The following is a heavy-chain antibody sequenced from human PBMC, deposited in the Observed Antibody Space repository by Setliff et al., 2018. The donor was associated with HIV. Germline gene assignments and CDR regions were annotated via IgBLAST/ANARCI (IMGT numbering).Heavy chain of an antibody. CDR3: ARGNGGY. CDR1: GYTFTSYY. J-gene: IGHJ4*02. D-gene: IGHD4-17*01. CDR2: INPSGGST. V-gene: IGHV1-46*01. Sequence: AASVKVSCKASGYTFTSYYIHWVRQAPGQGLEWMGIINPSGGSTSYAQKFQGRVTITADKSTSTAYMELSSLRSEDTAVYYCARGNGGYWGQGTLVTVSS.